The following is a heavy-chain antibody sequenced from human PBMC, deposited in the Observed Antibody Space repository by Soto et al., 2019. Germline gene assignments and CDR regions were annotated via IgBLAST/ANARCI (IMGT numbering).Heavy chain of an antibody. CDR1: GGSFSGFY. CDR3: TRGYAINWHTPHY. J-gene: IGHJ4*02. D-gene: IGHD2-15*01. CDR2: INHNGLT. Sequence: QVQLQQWGAGLLKPSETLSLTCAVDGGSFSGFYWSWIRQTPAKGLEWIGEINHNGLTYYNPSLKSRVTISADTSKNEFSLKLSFATAADTAVYYCTRGYAINWHTPHYWGQGTLVAVSS. V-gene: IGHV4-34*01.